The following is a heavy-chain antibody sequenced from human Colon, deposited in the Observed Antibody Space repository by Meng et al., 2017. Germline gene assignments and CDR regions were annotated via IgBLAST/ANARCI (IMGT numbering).Heavy chain of an antibody. D-gene: IGHD3-9*01. CDR3: ARGLTGYFAHTDY. J-gene: IGHJ4*02. V-gene: IGHV4-59*01. CDR2: IYHTGST. CDR1: GASISSYY. Sequence: SETLSLTCTVSGASISSYYWSWIRQPPGKGLEWIGYIYHTGSTNYNPSLQSRVTISVDTSKNQVSLKLSSVTAADTAVYYCARGLTGYFAHTDYWGQGTLV.